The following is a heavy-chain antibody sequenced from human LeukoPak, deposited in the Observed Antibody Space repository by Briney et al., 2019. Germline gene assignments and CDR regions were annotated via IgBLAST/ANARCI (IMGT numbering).Heavy chain of an antibody. Sequence: PSETLSLTCTVSGGSISSYYWSWLRQPPGKGLEWIGYIDYSGSTNYNPSLKSRVTISVDTSKNQFSLKLSSVTTADTAVYYCARDASSIAVAGFLDDWGQGTLVTVSS. CDR1: GGSISSYY. D-gene: IGHD6-19*01. V-gene: IGHV4-59*01. J-gene: IGHJ4*02. CDR3: ARDASSIAVAGFLDD. CDR2: IDYSGST.